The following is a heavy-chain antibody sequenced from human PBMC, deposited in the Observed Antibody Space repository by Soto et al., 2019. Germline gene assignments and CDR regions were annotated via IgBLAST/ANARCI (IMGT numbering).Heavy chain of an antibody. CDR3: VKGNIVVVVDGDGMDV. V-gene: IGHV3-64D*08. Sequence: GGSLRLSCAASGFTFSSYAMHWVRRAPGKGLEYVSAISSNGGSTYYADSVKGRFTISRDNSKNTLYLQMSSLRAEDTAVYYCVKGNIVVVVDGDGMDVWGQGTTVTVSS. CDR1: GFTFSSYA. D-gene: IGHD2-15*01. J-gene: IGHJ6*02. CDR2: ISSNGGST.